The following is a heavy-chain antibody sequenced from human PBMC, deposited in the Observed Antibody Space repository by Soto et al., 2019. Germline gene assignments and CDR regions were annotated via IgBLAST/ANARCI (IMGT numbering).Heavy chain of an antibody. Sequence: GESLKISCAASGFAFSSEWMHWVRQAPGKGLVWVSRIDPYDTGITYADSVKGRFTISRDNAKNTLYLQMNSLRAEDTAVYYCTSDTFGARDSWGQGTLVTVS. CDR1: GFAFSSEW. CDR3: TSDTFGARDS. D-gene: IGHD2-15*01. V-gene: IGHV3-74*01. J-gene: IGHJ4*02. CDR2: IDPYDTGI.